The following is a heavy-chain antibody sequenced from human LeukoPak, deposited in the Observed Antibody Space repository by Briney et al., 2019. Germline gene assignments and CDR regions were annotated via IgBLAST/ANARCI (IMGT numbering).Heavy chain of an antibody. CDR2: ISAYNGNT. D-gene: IGHD2-21*02. Sequence: ASVKVSCKASGYTFTSYGISWVRQAPGQGLEWMGWISAYNGNTNYAQKLQGRVTTTTDTSTSTAYMELRSLRSDDTAVYYCARVFALYCGGDCYSPDAFDIWGQGTMVTVSS. J-gene: IGHJ3*02. CDR3: ARVFALYCGGDCYSPDAFDI. V-gene: IGHV1-18*01. CDR1: GYTFTSYG.